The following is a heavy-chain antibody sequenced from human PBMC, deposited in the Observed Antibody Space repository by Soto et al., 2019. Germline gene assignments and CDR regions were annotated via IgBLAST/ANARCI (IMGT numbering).Heavy chain of an antibody. Sequence: HPGGSLRLSCAASGFTFSSYAMSWVRQAPEKGLEWVSAISGGGGSTYYADSVKGRFTISRDNSKNTLYLQMNNLRAEDTALYYCAKDAYSNYLSNWFDPWGQGTLVTVSS. J-gene: IGHJ5*02. CDR1: GFTFSSYA. CDR2: ISGGGGST. CDR3: AKDAYSNYLSNWFDP. D-gene: IGHD4-4*01. V-gene: IGHV3-23*01.